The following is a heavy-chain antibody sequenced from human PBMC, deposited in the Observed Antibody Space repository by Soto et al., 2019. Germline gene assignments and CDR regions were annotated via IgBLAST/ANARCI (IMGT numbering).Heavy chain of an antibody. Sequence: SETLSLTCTVSGGSISSSSYYWGWIRQPPGKGLEWIGSIYYSGSTYYNPSLKSRVTISVGTSKNQFSLKLSSVTAADTAVYYCAKDCCSWYGYYFDYWGQGTLVTVSS. CDR3: AKDCCSWYGYYFDY. J-gene: IGHJ4*02. CDR1: GGSISSSSYY. CDR2: IYYSGST. V-gene: IGHV4-39*02. D-gene: IGHD6-13*01.